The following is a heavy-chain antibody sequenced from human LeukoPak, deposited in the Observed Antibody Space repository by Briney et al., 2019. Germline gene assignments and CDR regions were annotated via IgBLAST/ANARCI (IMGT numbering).Heavy chain of an antibody. Sequence: SETPSLTCSVSGGSLSNFYWNWIRQPPGKGLEWIGYIYSIGSTNYSPSLTGRVKISVDTSKNQFSLKLTSVTAADTAVYYCARRVGGHYYFMDVWGKGTTVTVSS. D-gene: IGHD3-16*01. CDR1: GGSLSNFY. J-gene: IGHJ6*03. V-gene: IGHV4-4*09. CDR3: ARRVGGHYYFMDV. CDR2: IYSIGST.